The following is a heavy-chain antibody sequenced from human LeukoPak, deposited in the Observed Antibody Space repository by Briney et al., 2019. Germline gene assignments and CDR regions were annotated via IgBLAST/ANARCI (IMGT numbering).Heavy chain of an antibody. CDR1: GFSITTGHY. V-gene: IGHV4-38-2*02. Sequence: PSEALSLTCTVSGFSITTGHYWGWIRQPPGKGLEWIGSLYYTGATYDNPSLKSRATISVDTSKNQFSLKLNSVTAADTAVYYCARSGYSYGTSYYYYYYMDVWGKGTTVTVSS. CDR2: LYYTGAT. CDR3: ARSGYSYGTSYYYYYYMDV. D-gene: IGHD5-18*01. J-gene: IGHJ6*03.